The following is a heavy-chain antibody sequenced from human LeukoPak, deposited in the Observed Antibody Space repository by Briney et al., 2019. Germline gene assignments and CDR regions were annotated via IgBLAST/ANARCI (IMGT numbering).Heavy chain of an antibody. CDR1: GFTFTADS. V-gene: IGHV3-21*01. D-gene: IGHD6-19*01. CDR2: ISSSGHYI. Sequence: PGGSLRLSCASSGFTFTADSMNWVRQAPGKGLEWISFISSSGHYIYYADSLKGRFTISRDNANSSLYLQISTLKAEDTAVYYCTRQWLRVMDVWGKGTTVTVSS. J-gene: IGHJ6*04. CDR3: TRQWLRVMDV.